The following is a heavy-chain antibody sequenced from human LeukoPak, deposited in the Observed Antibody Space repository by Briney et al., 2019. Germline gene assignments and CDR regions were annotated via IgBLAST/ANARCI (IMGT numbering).Heavy chain of an antibody. V-gene: IGHV4-59*08. J-gene: IGHJ6*02. Sequence: PSEPLSLTCNVSGGSINGYYWTWIRQPPQKGLEWIGYMFYNGNTNYNPSLKSRATISVDTSQNQISLRLASVTAADTGTYHCARLTREDGVDVWGQGTTVTVSS. CDR3: ARLTREDGVDV. CDR2: MFYNGNT. CDR1: GGSINGYY.